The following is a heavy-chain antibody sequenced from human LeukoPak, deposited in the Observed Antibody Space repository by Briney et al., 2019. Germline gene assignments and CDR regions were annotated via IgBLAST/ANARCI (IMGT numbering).Heavy chain of an antibody. CDR3: AKDLSLRSSDWYPGFDS. V-gene: IGHV3-30-3*01. J-gene: IGHJ4*02. CDR2: ISYDGSNK. Sequence: GGSLRLSCAASGFTFSSYAMHWVRQAPGKGLEWVAVISYDGSNKYYADSVKGRFTISRDNSKNTLYLQMNSLRAEDTAVYYCAKDLSLRSSDWYPGFDSWGQGTLVTVSS. CDR1: GFTFSSYA. D-gene: IGHD6-19*01.